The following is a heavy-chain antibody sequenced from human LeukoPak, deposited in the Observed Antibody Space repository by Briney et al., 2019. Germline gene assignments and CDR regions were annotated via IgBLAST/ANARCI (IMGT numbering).Heavy chain of an antibody. D-gene: IGHD4-17*01. CDR2: ISYDGSNK. CDR1: GFTFSSYA. Sequence: PGRSLRLSCAASGFTFSSYAMHWVRQAPGKGLEWVAVISYDGSNKYYADSVKGRFTISRDNSKNTLYLQMNSLRAEDTAVYYCARRHMTTVTTYYYYYGMDVWGQGTTVTVSS. V-gene: IGHV3-30-3*01. J-gene: IGHJ6*02. CDR3: ARRHMTTVTTYYYYYGMDV.